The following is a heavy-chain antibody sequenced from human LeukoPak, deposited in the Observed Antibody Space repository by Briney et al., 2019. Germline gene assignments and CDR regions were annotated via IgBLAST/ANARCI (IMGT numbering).Heavy chain of an antibody. D-gene: IGHD3-3*01. CDR2: VTYSGST. CDR3: ARTPYDFWSGYSNWFDP. Sequence: SETLSLTCTVSGGSISNYYWSWIRQPPGKGLEWIAYVTYSGSTNYNPSLKSRVTISVDTSKNQFSLKLSSVTAADTAVYYCARTPYDFWSGYSNWFDPWGQGTLVTVSS. J-gene: IGHJ5*02. V-gene: IGHV4-59*01. CDR1: GGSISNYY.